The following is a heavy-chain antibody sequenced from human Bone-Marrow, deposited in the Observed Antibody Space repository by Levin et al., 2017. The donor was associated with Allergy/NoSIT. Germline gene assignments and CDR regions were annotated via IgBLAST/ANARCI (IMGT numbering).Heavy chain of an antibody. CDR2: ISYDGSNK. V-gene: IGHV3-30*18. CDR1: GFTFSSYG. J-gene: IGHJ4*02. CDR3: AKGAGIAVAAPGDY. D-gene: IGHD6-19*01. Sequence: SCAASGFTFSSYGMHWVRQAPGKGLEWVAVISYDGSNKYYADSVKGRFTISRDNSKNTLYLQMNSLRAEDTAVYYCAKGAGIAVAAPGDYWGQGTLVTVSS.